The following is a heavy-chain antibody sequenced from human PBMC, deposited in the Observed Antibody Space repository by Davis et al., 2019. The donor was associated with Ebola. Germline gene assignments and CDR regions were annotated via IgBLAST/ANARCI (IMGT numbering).Heavy chain of an antibody. J-gene: IGHJ2*01. CDR3: ARHVIRGYWYFDL. CDR1: GGSIRSYY. V-gene: IGHV4-59*08. CDR2: IYYSGST. Sequence: MPSETLSLTCTVSGGSIRSYYWSWIRQPPGKGLEWIGYIYYSGSTNYNPSLRSRVTISVDTYKNQFSLTLSSVTAADAAVCYCARHVIRGYWYFDLWSRGTLVTVSS. D-gene: IGHD2-21*01.